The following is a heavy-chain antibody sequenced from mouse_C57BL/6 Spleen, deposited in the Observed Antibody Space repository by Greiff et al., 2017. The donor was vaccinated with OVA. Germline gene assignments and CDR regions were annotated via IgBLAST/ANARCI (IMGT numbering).Heavy chain of an antibody. Sequence: QVQLQQPGAELVRPGSSVKLSCKASGYTFTSYWMDWVKQRPGQGLEWIGNIYPSDSETHYNQKFKDKATLTVDKSSSTAYMQLSSLTSEDSAVYYCARWGLLTCPYYFDYWGQGTTLTVSA. CDR2: IYPSDSET. CDR3: ARWGLLTCPYYFDY. V-gene: IGHV1-61*01. J-gene: IGHJ2*01. CDR1: GYTFTSYW. D-gene: IGHD3-3*01.